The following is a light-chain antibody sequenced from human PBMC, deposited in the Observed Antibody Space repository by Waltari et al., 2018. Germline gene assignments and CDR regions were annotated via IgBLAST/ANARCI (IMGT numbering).Light chain of an antibody. CDR1: SSHVGGYNS. CDR2: NVS. J-gene: IGLJ3*02. CDR3: CSYAGNYLRV. Sequence: QSALTQPRSLSGSPRQSVPISCTGTSSHVGGYNSFSWYQQYPCRAPKVVIYNVSKRPSGVPDRVPGSKSGNTASLTISGLQAEDEADYYCCSYAGNYLRVFGGGTRLTVL. V-gene: IGLV2-11*01.